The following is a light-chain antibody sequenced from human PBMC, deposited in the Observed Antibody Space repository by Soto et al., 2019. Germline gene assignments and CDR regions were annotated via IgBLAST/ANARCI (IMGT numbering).Light chain of an antibody. CDR1: QSVSSN. J-gene: IGKJ1*01. CDR3: QQYNNWPPRT. Sequence: EIVMTQSPATLSVSPGERATLSCRASQSVSSNLAWYQQKPGQAPRLLIYGASTRATGIPARFSGSGSGTEFTLTISLLQSEDFAVYYCQQYNNWPPRTFGQGTKVEIK. CDR2: GAS. V-gene: IGKV3-15*01.